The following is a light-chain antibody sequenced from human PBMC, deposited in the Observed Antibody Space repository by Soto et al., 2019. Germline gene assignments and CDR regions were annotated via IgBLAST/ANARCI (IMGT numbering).Light chain of an antibody. Sequence: DIVMTQSPDSLAVSLGERATINCKSSQSVLYSSNNKNYLAWYQQKPGQPPKLLIYWASTRESGVPDRFSGSGSGTDFTLTISSLQAEDVAVYHCQQRSNWRGFTFGPGTKVDIK. CDR2: WAS. CDR3: QQRSNWRGFT. CDR1: QSVLYSSNNKNY. V-gene: IGKV4-1*01. J-gene: IGKJ3*01.